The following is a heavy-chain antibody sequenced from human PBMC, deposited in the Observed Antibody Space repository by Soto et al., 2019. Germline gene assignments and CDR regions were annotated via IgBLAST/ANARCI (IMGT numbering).Heavy chain of an antibody. V-gene: IGHV1-69*13. CDR1: GGTFSSYA. Sequence: RASVKVSCKASGGTFSSYAISWVRQAPGQGLEWMGGIIPIFGTANYAQKFQGRVTITADESTSTAHMELSSLRSEDTAVYYCARASWIQLWGYYYYGMDVWGQGTTVTVSS. CDR3: ARASWIQLWGYYYYGMDV. J-gene: IGHJ6*02. CDR2: IIPIFGTA. D-gene: IGHD5-18*01.